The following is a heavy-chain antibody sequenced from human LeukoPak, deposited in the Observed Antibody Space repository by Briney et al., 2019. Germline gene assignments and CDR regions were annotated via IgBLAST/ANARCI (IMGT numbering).Heavy chain of an antibody. CDR3: ATELRGVTGLLDY. J-gene: IGHJ4*02. CDR1: GFSLNTGEVG. D-gene: IGHD3-10*01. CDR2: IYWDDEK. V-gene: IGHV2-5*02. Sequence: SGPTLVKPTQTLTLTCTFSGFSLNTGEVGVGWIRQPPGKALEWLALIYWDDEKRYSPSLMSRLTITKDTSKNQVVLTVTNMDPVDTATYYCATELRGVTGLLDYWGQGTVVTVSS.